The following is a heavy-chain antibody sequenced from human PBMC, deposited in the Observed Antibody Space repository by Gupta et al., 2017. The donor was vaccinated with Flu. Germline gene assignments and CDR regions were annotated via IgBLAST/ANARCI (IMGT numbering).Heavy chain of an antibody. CDR3: ARLGDIVVVPAHQQAHWFDP. J-gene: IGHJ5*02. Sequence: QVQLQQWGAGLLKPSETLSLTCAAYGGSFSGYYWSWIRQPPGKGLEWIGEINHSGSTNYNPSLKSRVTISVDTSKNQFSLKLSSVTAADTAVYYCARLGDIVVVPAHQQAHWFDPWGQGTLVTVSS. D-gene: IGHD2-2*01. CDR1: GGSFSGYY. CDR2: INHSGST. V-gene: IGHV4-34*01.